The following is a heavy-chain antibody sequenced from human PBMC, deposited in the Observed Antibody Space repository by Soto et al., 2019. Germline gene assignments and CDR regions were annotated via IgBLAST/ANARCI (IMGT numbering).Heavy chain of an antibody. Sequence: VQLQESRPGLVKPSGTLSLTCAVSGDSVSSPYYWCWVRQPPGRGLEWIGEVFQTGTTSYNPSLRSRVTISIDKSNNQCSLDLRSVTAGETAVYYCARSAGWYAVHSWGPGTLVIVSS. CDR3: ARSAGWYAVHS. CDR1: GDSVSSPYY. V-gene: IGHV4-4*02. J-gene: IGHJ4*02. CDR2: VFQTGTT. D-gene: IGHD6-19*01.